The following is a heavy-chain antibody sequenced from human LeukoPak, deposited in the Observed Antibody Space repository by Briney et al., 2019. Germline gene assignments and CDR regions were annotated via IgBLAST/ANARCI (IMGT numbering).Heavy chain of an antibody. CDR3: ARDFPWYYDFWSGYQNWFDP. CDR1: GYSISSGYY. D-gene: IGHD3-3*01. Sequence: SETLSLTCTVSGYSISSGYYWGWIRQPPGKGLEWIGSIYHSGSTYYNPSLKSRVTISVDTSKNQFSPKLSSVTAADTAVYYCARDFPWYYDFWSGYQNWFDPWGQGTLVTVSS. J-gene: IGHJ5*02. CDR2: IYHSGST. V-gene: IGHV4-38-2*02.